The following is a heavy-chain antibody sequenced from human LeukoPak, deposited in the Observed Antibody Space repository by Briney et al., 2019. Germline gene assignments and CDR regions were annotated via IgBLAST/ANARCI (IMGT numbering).Heavy chain of an antibody. D-gene: IGHD2-2*02. Sequence: GGSLRLSCAASGFTFSNAWMSWVRQAPGRGLEWVVRIKSKTDGGTTDYAAPVKGRFTISRDDLKNTLYLQMNSLKTEDTAVYYCTTVADLGYCSSTSCYMYYWGQGTLVTVSS. V-gene: IGHV3-15*01. CDR1: GFTFSNAW. CDR2: IKSKTDGGTT. CDR3: TTVADLGYCSSTSCYMYY. J-gene: IGHJ4*02.